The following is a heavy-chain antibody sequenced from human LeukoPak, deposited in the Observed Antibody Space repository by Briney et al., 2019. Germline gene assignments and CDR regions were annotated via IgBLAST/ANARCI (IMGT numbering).Heavy chain of an antibody. CDR2: IYPGDSDI. V-gene: IGHV5-51*01. CDR3: ARSARRYYYYYGMDV. CDR1: GYSFTSYW. J-gene: IGHJ6*02. Sequence: KVGESLKISCKGSGYSFTSYWIGWVRQMPGKGLEWMGIIYPGDSDIRYSPSFQGQVTISADKSISTAYLQWSSLKASDTAMYYCARSARRYYYYYGMDVWGQGTTVTVSS.